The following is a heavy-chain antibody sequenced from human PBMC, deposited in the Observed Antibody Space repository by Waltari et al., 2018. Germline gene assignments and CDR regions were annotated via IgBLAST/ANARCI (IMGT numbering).Heavy chain of an antibody. Sequence: EVQLVESGGGLVQPGGSLRLSCAASGFTFSSYSMNWVRQAPGKGLEWVSYISSSGSTRYYADSVKGRVTISRDNAKNSLYLQMNSLRAEDTAVYYGASSGRGGTYYYDSSWSLWGQGTLVTVSS. V-gene: IGHV3-48*04. CDR1: GFTFSSYS. CDR3: ASSGRGGTYYYDSSWSL. J-gene: IGHJ4*02. D-gene: IGHD3-22*01. CDR2: ISSSGSTR.